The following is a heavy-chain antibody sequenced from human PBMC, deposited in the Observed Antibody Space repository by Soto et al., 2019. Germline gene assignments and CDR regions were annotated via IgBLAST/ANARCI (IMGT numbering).Heavy chain of an antibody. CDR1: GGSFSGYY. CDR3: ARAVVISVARGAPIYYYYGMDV. J-gene: IGHJ6*02. CDR2: INHSGST. V-gene: IGHV4-34*01. Sequence: SETLSLTCAVYGGSFSGYYWSWIRQPPGKGLEWIGEINHSGSTNYNPSLKSRVTISVDTSKNQFSLKLSSVTAADTAVYYCARAVVISVARGAPIYYYYGMDVWGQGTTVT. D-gene: IGHD3-10*01.